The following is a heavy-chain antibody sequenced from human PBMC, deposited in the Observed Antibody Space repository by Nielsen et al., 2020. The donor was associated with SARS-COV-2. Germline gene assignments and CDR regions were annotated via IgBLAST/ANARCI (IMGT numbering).Heavy chain of an antibody. V-gene: IGHV3-13*04. CDR1: GFTFSSYD. D-gene: IGHD6-13*01. Sequence: GESLKISCAASGFTFSSYDMHWVRQATGKGLEWVSAIGTAGDTYYPGSVKGRFTISRENAKNSLYLQMNSLRAGDTAVYYCARDLSVAAAGNYYYYYGIDVCGQGTTVTVSS. CDR3: ARDLSVAAAGNYYYYYGIDV. J-gene: IGHJ6*02. CDR2: IGTAGDT.